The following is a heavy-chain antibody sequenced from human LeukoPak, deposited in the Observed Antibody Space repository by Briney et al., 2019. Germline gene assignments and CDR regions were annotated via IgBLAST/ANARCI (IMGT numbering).Heavy chain of an antibody. CDR3: ARVSGRLERQSDLDY. CDR2: ISGDSTYI. V-gene: IGHV3-21*01. CDR1: GFTFSTYS. Sequence: GGSLRLSCAASGFTFSTYSMNWVRQAPGKGLEWVSSISGDSTYIYNAGSVKGRFTISRDNAQASLYLQMISLRADDTAVYYCARVSGRLERQSDLDYWGQGTLVIVSS. D-gene: IGHD1-1*01. J-gene: IGHJ4*02.